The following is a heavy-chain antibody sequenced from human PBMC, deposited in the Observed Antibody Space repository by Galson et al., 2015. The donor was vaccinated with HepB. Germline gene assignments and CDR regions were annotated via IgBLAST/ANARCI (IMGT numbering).Heavy chain of an antibody. CDR1: GFTFSSYE. Sequence: SLRLSCAASGFTFSSYEMNYVRQAPGKGLEWVSYISSSGSTKYYADSVRGRFTISRDNANNSLYLQMNSLRAEDTAVYYCARRISLVRGIITKPDYYYGMDVWGQGTTVTVAS. CDR2: ISSSGSTK. CDR3: ARRISLVRGIITKPDYYYGMDV. D-gene: IGHD3-10*01. J-gene: IGHJ6*02. V-gene: IGHV3-48*03.